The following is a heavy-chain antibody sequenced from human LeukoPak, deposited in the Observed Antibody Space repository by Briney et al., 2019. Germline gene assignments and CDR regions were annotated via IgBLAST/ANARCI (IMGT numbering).Heavy chain of an antibody. V-gene: IGHV4-38-2*02. Sequence: NSSETLSLTCTVSDYSISSGFHWGWIRQPPGKGLEWIATIHHSGRTYYNPSLKSRVTISVDTSKNQFSLKLSSVTAADTAVYYCAKPRFGSTPEVGFDIWGRGTMVTVSS. CDR1: DYSISSGFH. J-gene: IGHJ3*02. CDR2: IHHSGRT. CDR3: AKPRFGSTPEVGFDI. D-gene: IGHD2-15*01.